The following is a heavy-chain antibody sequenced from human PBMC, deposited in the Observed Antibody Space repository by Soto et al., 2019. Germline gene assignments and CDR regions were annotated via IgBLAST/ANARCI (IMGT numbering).Heavy chain of an antibody. D-gene: IGHD3-16*01. Sequence: QAQLVESGGGVVQPGRSLRLSCAASGFTFSSYAMHWVRQAPGKGLEWVAVISYDGSNKYYADSVKGRFTISRDNSKNTLYLQMNSLRAEDTAVYYCASLGGEPTLDYWGQGTLVTVSS. CDR1: GFTFSSYA. CDR3: ASLGGEPTLDY. J-gene: IGHJ4*02. V-gene: IGHV3-30-3*01. CDR2: ISYDGSNK.